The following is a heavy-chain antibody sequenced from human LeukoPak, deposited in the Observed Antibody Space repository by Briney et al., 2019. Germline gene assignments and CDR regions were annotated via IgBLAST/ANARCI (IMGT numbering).Heavy chain of an antibody. D-gene: IGHD6-6*01. J-gene: IGHJ4*02. CDR1: GGTFSSYA. CDR2: IIPIFGTA. CDR3: ARDHSSFIAARPHYFDY. V-gene: IGHV1-69*01. Sequence: ASVKVSCKASGGTFSSYAISWVRQAPGQGLEWMGGIIPIFGTANYAQKFQGRVTITADESTSTAYMELSSLRSEDTAVYYCARDHSSFIAARPHYFDYWGQGTLVTVSS.